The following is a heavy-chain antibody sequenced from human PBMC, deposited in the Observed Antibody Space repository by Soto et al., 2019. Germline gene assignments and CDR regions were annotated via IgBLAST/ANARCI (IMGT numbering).Heavy chain of an antibody. CDR1: GGSINIYY. CDR3: AKFWGPVTAAVDDY. CDR2: IYYSGST. V-gene: IGHV4-59*03. J-gene: IGHJ4*02. D-gene: IGHD6-13*01. Sequence: SETLSLTCTVSGGSINIYYWTWIRQPPGKGLEWIGYIYYSGSTNYNPSLKGRFTISRDNSKNTLYLQMNSLRSEDTAVYYCAKFWGPVTAAVDDYWGQGTLVTVSS.